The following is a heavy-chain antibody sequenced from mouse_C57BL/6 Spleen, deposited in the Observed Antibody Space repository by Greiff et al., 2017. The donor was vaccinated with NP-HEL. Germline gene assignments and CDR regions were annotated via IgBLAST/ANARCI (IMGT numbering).Heavy chain of an antibody. CDR3: ARRLTGSDFGD. D-gene: IGHD4-1*01. J-gene: IGHJ2*01. CDR1: GFTFSDYY. CDR2: ISNGGGST. Sequence: EVKLMESGGGLVQPGGSLKLSRAASGFTFSDYYMYWVRQTPEKRLEWVAYISNGGGSTYYPDTVKGRFTISRDNAKNTLYRQMSRLKSEDTAMDYCARRLTGSDFGDWGQGTTLTASS. V-gene: IGHV5-12*01.